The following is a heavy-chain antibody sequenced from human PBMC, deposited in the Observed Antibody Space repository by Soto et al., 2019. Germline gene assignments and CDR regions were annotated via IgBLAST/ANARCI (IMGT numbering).Heavy chain of an antibody. CDR1: GFTFSSYD. J-gene: IGHJ4*02. CDR2: IGTAGDT. D-gene: IGHD3-22*01. CDR3: AKPLSPFSSSYIDY. V-gene: IGHV3-13*01. Sequence: PGGSLRLSCAASGFTFSSYDMHWVRQATGKGLEWVSAIGTAGDTYYPGSVKGRFTISRDNAENSLYLQMNNLRAEDTAVYYCAKPLSPFSSSYIDYWAQGTLVTVSS.